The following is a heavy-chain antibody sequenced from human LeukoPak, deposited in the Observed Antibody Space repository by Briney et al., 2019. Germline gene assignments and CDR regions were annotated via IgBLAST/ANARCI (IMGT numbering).Heavy chain of an antibody. CDR3: ASQQDGAFDI. V-gene: IGHV4-39*07. J-gene: IGHJ3*02. D-gene: IGHD6-13*01. CDR2: IYYSGST. Sequence: PSETLSLTCTVSGGSISSSGYYWGWIRQPPGKGLEWIGSIYYSGSTYYNPSLKSRVTISVDTSKNQFSLKLSSVTAADTAVYYCASQQDGAFDIWGQGTMVTVSS. CDR1: GGSISSSGYY.